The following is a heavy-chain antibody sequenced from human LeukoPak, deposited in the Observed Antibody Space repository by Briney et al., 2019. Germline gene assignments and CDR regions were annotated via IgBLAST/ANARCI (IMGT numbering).Heavy chain of an antibody. D-gene: IGHD6-6*01. CDR1: GFTFSSYA. J-gene: IGHJ4*02. Sequence: GGSLRLSCAASGFTFSSYAMHWVRQAPGKGLEWVAVISYDGSNKYYADSVKGRFTISRDNSKNTLYLQMNSLRAEDTAVYYCARGRGTAARYYFDYWGQGTLVTVS. CDR3: ARGRGTAARYYFDY. V-gene: IGHV3-30-3*01. CDR2: ISYDGSNK.